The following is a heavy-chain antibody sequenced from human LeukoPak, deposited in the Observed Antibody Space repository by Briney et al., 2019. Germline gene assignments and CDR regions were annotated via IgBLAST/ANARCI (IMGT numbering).Heavy chain of an antibody. J-gene: IGHJ4*02. V-gene: IGHV3-21*01. Sequence: PGGSLRLSCAASGFTFSSYSMNWVRQAPGKGLEWVSSISSSSSYIYYADSVKGRFAISRDNAKNSLYLQMNSLRAEDTAVYYCARDFLIRAVARSFDYWGQGTLVTVSS. CDR1: GFTFSSYS. CDR3: ARDFLIRAVARSFDY. D-gene: IGHD6-19*01. CDR2: ISSSSSYI.